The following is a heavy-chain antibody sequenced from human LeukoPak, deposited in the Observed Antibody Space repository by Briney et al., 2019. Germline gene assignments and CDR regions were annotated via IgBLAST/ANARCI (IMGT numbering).Heavy chain of an antibody. CDR2: ISSSSSTI. V-gene: IGHV3-48*02. Sequence: GGSLRLSCAASGLTFSSYSMNWVRQAPGKGLEWVSYISSSSSTIYYADSVKGRFTISRDDAKNSLYLQMNSLRDEDTAVYYCARSLTYSGYDTYYFDYWGQGTLVTVSS. J-gene: IGHJ4*02. CDR3: ARSLTYSGYDTYYFDY. D-gene: IGHD5-12*01. CDR1: GLTFSSYS.